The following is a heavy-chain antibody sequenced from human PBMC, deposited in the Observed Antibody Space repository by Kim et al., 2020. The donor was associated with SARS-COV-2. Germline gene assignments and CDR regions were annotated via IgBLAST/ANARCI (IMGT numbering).Heavy chain of an antibody. CDR1: GFTVTTYY. Sequence: GGSLRLSCAASGFTVTTYYMNWVRQAPGKGLEWVSVIYSDGRTFYAAAAKGGCTTTSKDTSNTVFFQLNNRRRADTAVVYCWGRNVNLCWTIDFWGQVTL. D-gene: IGHD2-21*01. CDR3: WGRNVNLCWTIDF. V-gene: IGHV3-53*01. J-gene: IGHJ4*02. CDR2: IYSDGRT.